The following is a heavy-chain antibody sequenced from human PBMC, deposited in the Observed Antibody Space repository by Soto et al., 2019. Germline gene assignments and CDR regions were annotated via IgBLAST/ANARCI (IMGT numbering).Heavy chain of an antibody. J-gene: IGHJ4*02. Sequence: PGESLKISCEGSGYRFSTHWIVWVRQMPGKGLEWMGIIYPGDSDTRYSPSFQGQVTISADKSISTAYLQWSSLRASDTAIYYCARQGDGYNYVDYWGQGTLVTVSS. CDR2: IYPGDSDT. V-gene: IGHV5-51*01. CDR1: GYRFSTHW. CDR3: ARQGDGYNYVDY. D-gene: IGHD5-12*01.